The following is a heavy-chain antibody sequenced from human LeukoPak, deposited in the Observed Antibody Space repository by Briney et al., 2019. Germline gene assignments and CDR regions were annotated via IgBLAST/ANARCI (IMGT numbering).Heavy chain of an antibody. CDR3: ARGGTLDYYDSSGNDFDY. J-gene: IGHJ4*02. CDR1: GGSVSSGSYY. D-gene: IGHD3-22*01. V-gene: IGHV4-39*07. Sequence: SETLSLTCTVSGGSVSSGSYYWSWIRQPPGKGLEWIGEINHSGSTNYNPSLKGRVTISVDTSKNQFSLKLSSVTAADTAVYYCARGGTLDYYDSSGNDFDYWGQGTLVTVSS. CDR2: INHSGST.